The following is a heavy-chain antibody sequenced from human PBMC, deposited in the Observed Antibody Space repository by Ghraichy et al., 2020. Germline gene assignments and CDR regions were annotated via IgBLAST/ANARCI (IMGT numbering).Heavy chain of an antibody. J-gene: IGHJ3*02. V-gene: IGHV4-59*01. Sequence: SETLSLTCTVSGGSISTYYWSWIRQPPGKGLEWIGHIYYSGSTNHNPSLKSRVTISVDTSKNQFSLELSSVTAADTAVYYCAGDHFDIWGQGTLFTVSS. CDR3: AGDHFDI. CDR2: IYYSGST. CDR1: GGSISTYY.